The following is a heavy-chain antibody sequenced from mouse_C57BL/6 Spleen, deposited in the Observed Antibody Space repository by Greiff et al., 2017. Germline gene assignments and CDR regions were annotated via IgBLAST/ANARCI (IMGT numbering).Heavy chain of an antibody. D-gene: IGHD3-2*02. V-gene: IGHV1-42*01. CDR3: SRQLSLDY. J-gene: IGHJ2*01. CDR2: INPSTGGT. CDR1: GYSFTGYY. Sequence: EVQLQQSGPELVKPGASVKISCKASGYSFTGYYMNWVKQSPEKSLEWIGEINPSTGGTTYNQKFKAKATLTVDKPSSTAYMQLKSLTSEDSAVYYCSRQLSLDYWGQGTTLTVSS.